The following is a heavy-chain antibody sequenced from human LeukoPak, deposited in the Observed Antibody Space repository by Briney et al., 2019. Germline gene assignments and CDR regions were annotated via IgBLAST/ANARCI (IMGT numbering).Heavy chain of an antibody. J-gene: IGHJ4*02. CDR2: INHSGST. V-gene: IGHV4-34*01. D-gene: IGHD6-13*01. CDR1: GVSFSGYY. CDR3: ARGGMRTAAAGKNFDY. Sequence: SETLSLTCAVYGVSFSGYYWSWIRQPPGKGLEWIGEINHSGSTNYNPSLKSRVTISVDTSKNQFSLKLSSVTAADTAVYYCARGGMRTAAAGKNFDYWGQGTLVTVSS.